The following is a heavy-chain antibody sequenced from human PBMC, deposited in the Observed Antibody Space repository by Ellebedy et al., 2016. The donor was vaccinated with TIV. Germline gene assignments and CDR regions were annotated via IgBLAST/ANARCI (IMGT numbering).Heavy chain of an antibody. CDR1: GGSIVNSPSF. J-gene: IGHJ4*02. CDR3: ARVAAAGHLSSVDF. CDR2: ISYRGST. D-gene: IGHD2-21*02. Sequence: SETLSLXXTVSGGSIVNSPSFWGWIRQPPGKGLEWIGSISYRGSTFYIPALKSRVTMSVDTSKDQFSLKVRSVTAADTAFYFCARVAAAGHLSSVDFWGQGTLVTVSS. V-gene: IGHV4-39*01.